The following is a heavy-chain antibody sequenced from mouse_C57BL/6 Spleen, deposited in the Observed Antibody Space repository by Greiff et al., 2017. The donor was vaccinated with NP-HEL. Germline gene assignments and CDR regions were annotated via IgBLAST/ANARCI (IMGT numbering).Heavy chain of an antibody. Sequence: QVKLQQSGPGLVQPSQSLSITCTVSGFSLTSYGVHWVRQSPGKGLEWLGVIWSGGSTDYTAAFISRLSISKDNSKSQVFFKMNSLQADDTAIYYCAGTTVVEDAMDYWGQGTSVTVSS. CDR3: AGTTVVEDAMDY. J-gene: IGHJ4*01. V-gene: IGHV2-2*01. CDR1: GFSLTSYG. CDR2: IWSGGST. D-gene: IGHD1-1*01.